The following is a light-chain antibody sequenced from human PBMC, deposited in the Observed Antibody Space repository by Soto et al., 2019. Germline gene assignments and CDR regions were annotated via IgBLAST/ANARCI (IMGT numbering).Light chain of an antibody. CDR2: EVN. CDR3: SSYTRSNTWV. Sequence: QSVLTQPASVSGSPGQSITISCTGTRSDVGGYNYVSWYQQHPGKAPKLMIFEVNIRPSGVSNRFYGSKSGNTASLTISGLQAEDEADYYCSSYTRSNTWVFGGGTKLTVL. V-gene: IGLV2-14*01. CDR1: RSDVGGYNY. J-gene: IGLJ3*02.